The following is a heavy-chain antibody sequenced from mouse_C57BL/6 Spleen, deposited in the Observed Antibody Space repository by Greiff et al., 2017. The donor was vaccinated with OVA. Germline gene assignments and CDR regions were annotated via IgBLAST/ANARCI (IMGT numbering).Heavy chain of an antibody. Sequence: QVQLQQPGAELVRPGSSVKLSCKASGYTFTSYWMHWVKQRPIQGLEWIGNIDPSDSETHYNQKFKDKATLTVDKSSSTAYMQLSSLTSEDSAVYYCAREGGRWYFDVWGTGTTVTVSS. D-gene: IGHD3-3*01. CDR2: IDPSDSET. CDR3: AREGGRWYFDV. J-gene: IGHJ1*03. CDR1: GYTFTSYW. V-gene: IGHV1-52*01.